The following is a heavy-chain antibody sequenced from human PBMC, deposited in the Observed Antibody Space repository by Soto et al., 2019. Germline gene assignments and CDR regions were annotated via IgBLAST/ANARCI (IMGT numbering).Heavy chain of an antibody. D-gene: IGHD2-2*01. V-gene: IGHV3-23*01. CDR3: ALRFCSRTSCPPLNSYFYIDV. CDR2: ISGGDDSE. Sequence: GGSLRLSCAVSGFTFRSSPMSWVRRAPGKGLEWVSGISGGDDSEHYADSVRGRFAIIRDNSKNLLYLQMNSLRVEDTAVYYCALRFCSRTSCPPLNSYFYIDVWGTGTTVTVSS. CDR1: GFTFRSSP. J-gene: IGHJ6*03.